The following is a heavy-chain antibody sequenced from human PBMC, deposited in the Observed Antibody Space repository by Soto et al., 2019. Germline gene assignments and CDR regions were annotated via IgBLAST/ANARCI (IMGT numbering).Heavy chain of an antibody. Sequence: QVQLQQWGAGLLKPSETLSLTCGVYGGSFSGYYWSWIRQPPGKGLEWIGEINHSGSNNYNNPSLKSRVTISVDTSKNQFSLKLSSVTAADTDVYYCARQFKGIAMRDYWGQGTLVTVSS. V-gene: IGHV4-34*01. CDR1: GGSFSGYY. J-gene: IGHJ4*02. CDR2: INHSGSN. CDR3: ARQFKGIAMRDY. D-gene: IGHD6-13*01.